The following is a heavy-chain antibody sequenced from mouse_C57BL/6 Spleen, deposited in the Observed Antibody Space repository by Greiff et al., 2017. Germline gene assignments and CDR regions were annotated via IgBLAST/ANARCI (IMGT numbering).Heavy chain of an antibody. CDR3: AIDLGTTVVDWYFDV. Sequence: EVQGVESGGGLVKPGGSLKLSCAASGFTFSSYAMSWVRQTPEKRLEWVATISDGGSYTYYPDNVKGRFTISRDNAKNNLYLQMSHLKSEDTAMYYCAIDLGTTVVDWYFDVWGTGTTVTVSS. V-gene: IGHV5-4*01. D-gene: IGHD1-1*01. J-gene: IGHJ1*03. CDR2: ISDGGSYT. CDR1: GFTFSSYA.